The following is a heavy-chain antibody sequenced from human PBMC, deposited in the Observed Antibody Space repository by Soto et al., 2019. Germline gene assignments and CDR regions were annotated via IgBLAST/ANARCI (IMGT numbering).Heavy chain of an antibody. Sequence: ASVKVSCKASGYTFTSYYMHWVRQAPGQGLEWMGIINPSGGSTSYAQKFQGRVTMTRDTSTSTVYMELSSLRSEDTAVYYCARDPLYGDYYYFYGMDVWGQGTTVTVSS. D-gene: IGHD4-17*01. CDR2: INPSGGST. CDR1: GYTFTSYY. V-gene: IGHV1-46*01. CDR3: ARDPLYGDYYYFYGMDV. J-gene: IGHJ6*02.